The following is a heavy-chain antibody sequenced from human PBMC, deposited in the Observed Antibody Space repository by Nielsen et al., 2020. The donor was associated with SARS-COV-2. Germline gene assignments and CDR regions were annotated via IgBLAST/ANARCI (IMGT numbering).Heavy chain of an antibody. V-gene: IGHV3-7*03. D-gene: IGHD1-26*01. CDR2: IKPDGSAI. CDR1: GFTFSAHW. J-gene: IGHJ4*02. Sequence: GESLKISCAASGFTFSAHWMTWLRQAPGKGLEWVANIKPDGSAIYHVDSVKGRFTISRDNAKNSLYLQMNSLRAEDTAVYYCARDGGATILDYWGQGTLVTVSS. CDR3: ARDGGATILDY.